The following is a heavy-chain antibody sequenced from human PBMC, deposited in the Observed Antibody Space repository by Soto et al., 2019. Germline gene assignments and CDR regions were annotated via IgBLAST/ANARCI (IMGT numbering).Heavy chain of an antibody. Sequence: QVTLKESGPTLVKPTQTLTLICTFSGFSLSTSGVGVGWIRQPRGKALEWLALIYWDDDKRYSPSLKSRLTITKDTSKNQVVLTMTNMDHVDTATYYCAQGAGSSWYWNWFDPWGQGTLVTVSS. CDR1: GFSLSTSGVG. D-gene: IGHD6-13*01. CDR2: IYWDDDK. J-gene: IGHJ5*02. V-gene: IGHV2-5*02. CDR3: AQGAGSSWYWNWFDP.